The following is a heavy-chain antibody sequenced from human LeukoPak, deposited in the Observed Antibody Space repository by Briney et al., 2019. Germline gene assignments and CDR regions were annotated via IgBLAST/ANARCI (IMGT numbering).Heavy chain of an antibody. CDR1: GGTFSSYA. Sequence: ASVKVSCKASGGTFSSYAISWVRQAPGQGFEWMGGIIPIFGTANYAQKFQGRVTITADESTSTAYMELSSLRSEDTAVYYCARAMSASYYYYYMDVWGKGTTVTVSS. J-gene: IGHJ6*03. V-gene: IGHV1-69*13. CDR3: ARAMSASYYYYYMDV. CDR2: IIPIFGTA.